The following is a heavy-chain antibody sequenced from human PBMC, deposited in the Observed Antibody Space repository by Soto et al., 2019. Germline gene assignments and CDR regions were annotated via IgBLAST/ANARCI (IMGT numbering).Heavy chain of an antibody. Sequence: SETLSLTCTVSGGSISSSSYYWGWIRQPPGKGLEWIGSIYYSGSTYYNPSLKSRVTISVDTSKNQFSLKLSSVTAADTAVYYCARHHRYSGHSGPLYYFDYWGQGTLVTVSS. D-gene: IGHD5-12*01. CDR2: IYYSGST. V-gene: IGHV4-39*01. J-gene: IGHJ4*02. CDR3: ARHHRYSGHSGPLYYFDY. CDR1: GGSISSSSYY.